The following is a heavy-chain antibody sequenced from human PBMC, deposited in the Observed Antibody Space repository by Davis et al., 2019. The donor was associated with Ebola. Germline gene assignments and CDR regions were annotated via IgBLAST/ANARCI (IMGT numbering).Heavy chain of an antibody. J-gene: IGHJ6*02. CDR2: IHDGSA. V-gene: IGHV4-4*09. CDR1: GDSFNTYY. CDR3: ARALGLRSGMDV. D-gene: IGHD1-7*01. Sequence: SETLSLTCSLSGDSFNTYYWNWIRQPPGKGLEWVGYIHDGSANYHPSLQSRVTISVDTSKNQFSLKLTSVTAADTAVYYCARALGLRSGMDVWGQGTTVAVSS.